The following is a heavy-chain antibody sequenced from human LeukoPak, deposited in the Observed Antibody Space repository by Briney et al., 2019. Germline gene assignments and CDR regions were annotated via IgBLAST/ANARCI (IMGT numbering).Heavy chain of an antibody. CDR2: IYYSGST. Sequence: SETLSLTCTVSGGSISSYYWSWIRQPPGKGLEWIGYIYYSGSTNYNPSLKSRVTISVDTSKNQFSLKLSSVTAADTAVYYCAGAAAGTVEFDYWGQGTLVTVSS. CDR1: GGSISSYY. D-gene: IGHD6-13*01. V-gene: IGHV4-59*01. J-gene: IGHJ4*02. CDR3: AGAAAGTVEFDY.